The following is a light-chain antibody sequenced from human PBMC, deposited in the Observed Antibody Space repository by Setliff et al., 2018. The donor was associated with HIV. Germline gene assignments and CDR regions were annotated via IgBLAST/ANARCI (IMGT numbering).Light chain of an antibody. J-gene: IGLJ1*01. V-gene: IGLV2-18*02. CDR2: EVS. Sequence: QSALTQPPSVSGSPGQSVTISCTGTSSDVGNYNRVSWYQQPPGAAPKLIIYEVSNRPSGVPDRFSGSKSGNTASLTISGLQAEDEALYFCSSYTSIITLVVGTGTK. CDR3: SSYTSIITLV. CDR1: SSDVGNYNR.